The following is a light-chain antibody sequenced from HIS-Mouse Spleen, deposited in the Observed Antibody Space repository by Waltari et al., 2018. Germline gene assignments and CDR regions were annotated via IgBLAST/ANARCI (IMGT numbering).Light chain of an antibody. CDR1: SSAVGGYNY. CDR3: CSYAGSYPVV. V-gene: IGLV2-11*01. Sequence: QSALTQPRSVSGSPGQSVTISCTGTSSAVGGYNYVSWYQQHPGKAPKLMIYDVSKRPSGVPDRFSGSKSGNTASLTISGLQAEDEADYYCCSYAGSYPVVFGGGTKLTVL. J-gene: IGLJ2*01. CDR2: DVS.